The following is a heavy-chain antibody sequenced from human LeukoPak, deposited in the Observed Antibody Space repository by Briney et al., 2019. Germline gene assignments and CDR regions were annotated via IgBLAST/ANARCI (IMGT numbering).Heavy chain of an antibody. CDR1: AFTFSSYG. V-gene: IGHV3-30*03. CDR2: ISYDGSNK. J-gene: IGHJ3*02. D-gene: IGHD3-10*01. Sequence: GGSLRLSCAASAFTFSSYGMHWVRQAPGKGLEWVAVISYDGSNKYYADSVKGRFTISRDNSKNTLYLHVNSLRPEDTAVYYCARDLSPYGSGFDIWGQGTMVTVSS. CDR3: ARDLSPYGSGFDI.